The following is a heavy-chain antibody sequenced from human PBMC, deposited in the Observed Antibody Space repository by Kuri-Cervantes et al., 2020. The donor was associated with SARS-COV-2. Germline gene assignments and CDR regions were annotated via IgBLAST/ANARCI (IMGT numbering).Heavy chain of an antibody. D-gene: IGHD6-13*01. CDR3: ATVSGIAAAGSISTWFDP. V-gene: IGHV1-2*02. Sequence: ASVKVSCKASGYTFTGYYMHWVRQAPGQGLEWMGWINPSGGTKYAQKFQGRVTMTRDTSISTAYMELSRLRSEDTAVYYCATVSGIAAAGSISTWFDPWGQGTLVTVSS. CDR2: INPSGGT. CDR1: GYTFTGYY. J-gene: IGHJ5*02.